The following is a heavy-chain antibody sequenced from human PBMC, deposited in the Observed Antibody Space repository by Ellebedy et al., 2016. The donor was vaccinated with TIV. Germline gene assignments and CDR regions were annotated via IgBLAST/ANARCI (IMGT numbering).Heavy chain of an antibody. CDR3: ARSPNIATLGPYYFDY. J-gene: IGHJ4*02. Sequence: GESLKISCKASGFTFTSSWIGWVRQKPGKGLEWMGVIFPGNSETRYSPSFQGRVTISADKSTRTAHLHLTSLEASDTAVYYCARSPNIATLGPYYFDYWGQGSLVAVSS. CDR1: GFTFTSSW. D-gene: IGHD2/OR15-2a*01. CDR2: IFPGNSET. V-gene: IGHV5-51*01.